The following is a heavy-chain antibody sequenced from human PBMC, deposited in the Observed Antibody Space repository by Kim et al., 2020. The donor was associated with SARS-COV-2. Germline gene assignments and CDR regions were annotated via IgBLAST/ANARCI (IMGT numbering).Heavy chain of an antibody. V-gene: IGHV5-51*01. CDR2: VYPGDSET. Sequence: GESLKISCKASGYRFTRWWIGWVRQMPGKGLEWMGTVYPGDSETVYNPSLEGQVTISADKSIGTAYLQWRSLKASDTAIYYCARLGDYDNRDSQGYYLGYWGRGTLVTVSS. CDR3: ARLGDYDNRDSQGYYLGY. CDR1: GYRFTRWW. J-gene: IGHJ4*02. D-gene: IGHD3-22*01.